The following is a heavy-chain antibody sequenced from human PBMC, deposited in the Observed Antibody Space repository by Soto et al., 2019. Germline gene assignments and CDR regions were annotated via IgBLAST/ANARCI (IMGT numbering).Heavy chain of an antibody. CDR2: IYYTGST. J-gene: IGHJ6*02. D-gene: IGHD4-17*01. Sequence: QVQLQESGPGVVKPSQTLSLTCTVSGGSFSSGDYYWSRVRQPPGKGLEWIGYIYYTGSTFNNPSLKSRVSISIDTSKTQFSLKLSSVTAADTAVYYCARIHFGDEPSYYCYGMDVWGQGTTVTVSS. CDR3: ARIHFGDEPSYYCYGMDV. V-gene: IGHV4-30-4*01. CDR1: GGSFSSGDYY.